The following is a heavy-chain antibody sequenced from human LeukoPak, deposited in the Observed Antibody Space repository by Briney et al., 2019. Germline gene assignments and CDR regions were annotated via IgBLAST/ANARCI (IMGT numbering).Heavy chain of an antibody. D-gene: IGHD2-2*02. CDR3: AKEGYCISTSCYTLGY. J-gene: IGHJ4*02. CDR2: ISGSAGST. V-gene: IGHV3-23*01. Sequence: GGSLRLSCAASGFTLSSYAMSWVRQAPGKGLEWVSAISGSAGSTYYADSVKGRFTISRDNSKNTLYLQMNSLRAEDTAVYYCAKEGYCISTSCYTLGYWGQGTLITVSS. CDR1: GFTLSSYA.